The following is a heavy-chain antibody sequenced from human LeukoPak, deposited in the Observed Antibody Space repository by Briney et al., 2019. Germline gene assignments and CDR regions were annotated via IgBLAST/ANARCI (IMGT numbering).Heavy chain of an antibody. Sequence: ASVKVSCKASGYTFTSYDINWVRQAPGQGLEWMGRIIPILGIANYAQKFQGRVTITADKSTSTAYMELSSLRSEDTAVYYCARERDCSGGSCYSDEYWFDPWGQGTLVTVSS. CDR1: GYTFTSYD. CDR3: ARERDCSGGSCYSDEYWFDP. J-gene: IGHJ5*02. CDR2: IIPILGIA. D-gene: IGHD2-15*01. V-gene: IGHV1-69*04.